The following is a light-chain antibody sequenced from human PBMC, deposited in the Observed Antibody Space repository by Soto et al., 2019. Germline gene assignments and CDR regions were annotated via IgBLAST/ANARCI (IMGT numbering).Light chain of an antibody. Sequence: EIVLTQSPGTLSLSPGERATLSCRASQSVTSNYLAWYQQKPGQAPRLLIYGTSSRATRIPDRFSGSGSGTDFTLTISRLEPEDFAVDYCQQYGTSTRTFGQGTKVEIK. CDR1: QSVTSNY. J-gene: IGKJ1*01. CDR3: QQYGTSTRT. V-gene: IGKV3-20*01. CDR2: GTS.